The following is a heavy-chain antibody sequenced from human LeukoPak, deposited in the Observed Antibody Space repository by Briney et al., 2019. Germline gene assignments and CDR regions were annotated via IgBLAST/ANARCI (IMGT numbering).Heavy chain of an antibody. CDR1: GGSISSSSYY. Sequence: PSETLSLTCTVSGGSISSSSYYWGWIRQPPGKGLEWIGSIYYSGSTYYNPSLKSRVTTSVDTSKNQFSLKLSSVTAADTAVYYCARQYYDFWSGSPSSWFDPWGQGTLVTVSS. V-gene: IGHV4-39*01. D-gene: IGHD3-3*01. CDR2: IYYSGST. J-gene: IGHJ5*02. CDR3: ARQYYDFWSGSPSSWFDP.